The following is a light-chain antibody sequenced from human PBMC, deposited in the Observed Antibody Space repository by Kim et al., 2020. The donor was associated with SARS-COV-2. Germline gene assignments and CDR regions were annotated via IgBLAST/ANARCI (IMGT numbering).Light chain of an antibody. CDR1: SLRSYY. CDR3: NSRDSSGNVV. CDR2: GKN. V-gene: IGLV3-19*01. J-gene: IGLJ2*01. Sequence: VALGQTARTTCQGNSLRSYYATWFQQKPGQAPILGIYGKNNRPSGIPDRFSGPSSGNTASLTITGTQAGDEADYYCNSRDSSGNVVFGGGTKLTVL.